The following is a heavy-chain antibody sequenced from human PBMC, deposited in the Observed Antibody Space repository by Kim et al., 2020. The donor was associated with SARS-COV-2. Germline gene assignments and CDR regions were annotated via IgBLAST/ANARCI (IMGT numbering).Heavy chain of an antibody. CDR2: ISAYNGNT. V-gene: IGHV1-18*01. J-gene: IGHJ6*02. D-gene: IGHD3-16*01. CDR1: GYTFTSYG. CDR3: ASEGGLRAAYYYGMDV. Sequence: ASVKVSCKASGYTFTSYGISWVRQAPGQGLEWMGWISAYNGNTNYAQNLQGRVTMTTDTSTSTAYMELRSLRSDDTAVYYCASEGGLRAAYYYGMDVWGQGTTVTVSS.